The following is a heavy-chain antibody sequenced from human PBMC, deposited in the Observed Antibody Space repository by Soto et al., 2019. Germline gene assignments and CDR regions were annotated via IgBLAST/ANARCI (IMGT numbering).Heavy chain of an antibody. CDR2: ISGSSRYT. V-gene: IGHV3-11*06. CDR1: GFNFSDHY. D-gene: IGHD6-19*01. J-gene: IGHJ4*02. CDR3: ARHTSGWHYYDY. Sequence: SLRLSCASSGFNFSDHYMNWIRQAPGKGLEWVSYISGSSRYTNFADSVKGRFTISRDNAKNSLYLQMNSLRVEDTAVYYCARHTSGWHYYDYWGQGTPVTVS.